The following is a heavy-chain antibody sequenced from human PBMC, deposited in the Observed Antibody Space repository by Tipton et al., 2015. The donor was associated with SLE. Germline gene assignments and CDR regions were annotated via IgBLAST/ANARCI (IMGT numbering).Heavy chain of an antibody. D-gene: IGHD2-2*01. Sequence: TLSLTCTVSGGSISSYYWSWIRQPPGKGLEWIGYIYYSGSTNYNPSLKSRVTISVDTSKNQFSLKLSSVTAADTAVHYCARHGDSLMPPDYWGQGTLVTVSS. CDR3: ARHGDSLMPPDY. V-gene: IGHV4-59*08. J-gene: IGHJ4*02. CDR2: IYYSGST. CDR1: GGSISSYY.